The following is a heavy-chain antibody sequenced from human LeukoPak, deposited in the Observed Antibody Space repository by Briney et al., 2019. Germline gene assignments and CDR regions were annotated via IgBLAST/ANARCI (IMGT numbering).Heavy chain of an antibody. J-gene: IGHJ4*02. Sequence: SETLPLTCSVSGGSISSYYWSWIRQPPGKGLDWIGYIYYSGNINYKSPLKSRVTISGDTSKNQFSLKLSSVTAADTAVYYCARHFETRQWLVPRNWGQGTLVTVSS. CDR1: GGSISSYY. CDR2: IYYSGNI. CDR3: ARHFETRQWLVPRN. V-gene: IGHV4-59*08. D-gene: IGHD6-19*01.